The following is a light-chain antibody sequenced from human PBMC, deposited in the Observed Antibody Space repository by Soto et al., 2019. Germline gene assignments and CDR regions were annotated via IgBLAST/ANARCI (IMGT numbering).Light chain of an antibody. Sequence: DIQMTQSPSSLSASVGDRVTITCRASQSISSYLNWYQQKPGKAPKLLIYAASSLQSGVPSRFNGSGSGTDFTLTISSLQPEDFATYYCQQSYSTPPFTFGPGTKVDIK. CDR1: QSISSY. CDR3: QQSYSTPPFT. V-gene: IGKV1-39*01. J-gene: IGKJ3*01. CDR2: AAS.